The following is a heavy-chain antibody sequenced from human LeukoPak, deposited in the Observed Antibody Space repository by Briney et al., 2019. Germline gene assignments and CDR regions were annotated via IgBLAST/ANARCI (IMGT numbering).Heavy chain of an antibody. V-gene: IGHV4-61*01. D-gene: IGHD6-13*01. J-gene: IGHJ1*01. CDR2: IYYSGST. CDR1: GGSISSSSYY. Sequence: SETLPLTCTVSGGSISSSSYYWGWIRQPPGKGLEWIGYIYYSGSTNYNPSLKSRVTISVDTSKNQFSLKLSSVTAADTAVYYCARDAGGGIAAAVFFQHWGQGTLVTVSS. CDR3: ARDAGGGIAAAVFFQH.